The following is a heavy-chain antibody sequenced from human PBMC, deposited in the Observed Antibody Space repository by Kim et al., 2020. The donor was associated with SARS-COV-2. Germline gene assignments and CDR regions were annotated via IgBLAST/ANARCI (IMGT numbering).Heavy chain of an antibody. CDR1: GFTFSDYY. Sequence: GGSLRLSCAASGFTFSDYYMSWIRQAPGKGLEWVSYISSSGSTIYYADSVKGRFTISRDNAKNSLYLQRNSLRAEDTAVYYCARDFKHYYDDSSGDYGDWVYWGQGTLVTVSS. V-gene: IGHV3-11*04. CDR2: ISSSGSTI. J-gene: IGHJ4*02. CDR3: ARDFKHYYDDSSGDYGDWVY. D-gene: IGHD3-22*01.